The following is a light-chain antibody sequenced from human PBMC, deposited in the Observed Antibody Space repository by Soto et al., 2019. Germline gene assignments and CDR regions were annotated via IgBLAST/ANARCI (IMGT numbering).Light chain of an antibody. V-gene: IGKV4-1*01. CDR2: WAS. Sequence: DIVMTQSPDSLAASLGERATINCKSSQSVLYSSNNKNYLAWYQQKPGQPPKLLIYWASTRESGVPDRISGSGSGTDFTLTISSLQAEDVEVYYCQQYYSTPLTFGGGTKVEIK. CDR3: QQYYSTPLT. CDR1: QSVLYSSNNKNY. J-gene: IGKJ4*01.